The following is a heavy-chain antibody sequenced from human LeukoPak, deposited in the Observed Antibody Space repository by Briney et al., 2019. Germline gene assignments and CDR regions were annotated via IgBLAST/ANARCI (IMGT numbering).Heavy chain of an antibody. J-gene: IGHJ6*04. CDR3: YGSGSFYYYYGMDV. D-gene: IGHD3-10*01. V-gene: IGHV4-34*01. CDR2: INHSGST. Sequence: PSETLSLTCAVYGGSFSGYYWSWIRQPPGKGLEWIGEINHSGSTNYNPSLKSRVTISVDTSKNQSSLKLSSVTAADTAVYYCYGSGSFYYYYGMDVWGKGTTVTVSS. CDR1: GGSFSGYY.